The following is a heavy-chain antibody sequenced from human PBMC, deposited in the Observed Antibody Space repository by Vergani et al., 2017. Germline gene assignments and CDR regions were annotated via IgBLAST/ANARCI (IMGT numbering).Heavy chain of an antibody. V-gene: IGHV4-34*01. D-gene: IGHD3-10*01. J-gene: IGHJ5*02. CDR1: GGSFSGYF. Sequence: QVQLQQWGAGLLKPSETLSLTCAVYGGSFSGYFWSWIRQPPGKGLEWIGDINHSGSTNYNPSLESRVTISADTSKNQFSLKLSSVTAAATAVYYCGRVADFYGLGSRLLDLWGQGILVTVSS. CDR3: GRVADFYGLGSRLLDL. CDR2: INHSGST.